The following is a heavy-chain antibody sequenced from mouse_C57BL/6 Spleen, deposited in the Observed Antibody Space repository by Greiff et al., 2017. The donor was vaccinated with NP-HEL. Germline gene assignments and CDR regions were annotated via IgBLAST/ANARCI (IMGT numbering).Heavy chain of an antibody. J-gene: IGHJ3*01. CDR1: GYTFTSYW. Sequence: VQLQQPGAELVKPGASVKLSCKASGYTFTSYWMHWVKQRPGQGLEWIGMIHPNSGSTNYNEKFKSKATLTVDKSSSTAYMQLSSLTSEDSAVYYCYYYGSSYDADWGQGTLVTVSA. CDR3: YYYGSSYDAD. CDR2: IHPNSGST. D-gene: IGHD1-1*01. V-gene: IGHV1-64*01.